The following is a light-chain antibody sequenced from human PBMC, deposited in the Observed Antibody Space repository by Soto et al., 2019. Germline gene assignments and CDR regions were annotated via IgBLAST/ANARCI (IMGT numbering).Light chain of an antibody. J-gene: IGKJ1*01. CDR3: HQYNGWPRT. CDR1: QSVRSH. V-gene: IGKV3-15*01. CDR2: GKS. Sequence: EIVMTQSPASLYVCPGERGTLXCRASQSVRSHFVWYQQKARKAPRLLIYGKSTRAGSLQARFSGGGSRTEFTITITSLQSEDFAVYYCHQYNGWPRTFGQGTKV.